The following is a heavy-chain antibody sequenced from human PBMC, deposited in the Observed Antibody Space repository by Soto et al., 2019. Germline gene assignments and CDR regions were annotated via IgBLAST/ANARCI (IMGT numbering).Heavy chain of an antibody. CDR1: GGTFSKYA. V-gene: IGHV1-69*06. CDR3: ARPLRDINSFYGMAV. CDR2: TIPMFGTP. D-gene: IGHD4-17*01. J-gene: IGHJ6*02. Sequence: QVQLVQSGAEMQQPGASVRVSCKASGGTFSKYAFSWVRQAPGQGLEWLGGTIPMFGTPNYAQKFQGSVAIAADKSTGTVYMELSRLRSEETDVYFFARPLRDINSFYGMAVWGQGTKVTVSS.